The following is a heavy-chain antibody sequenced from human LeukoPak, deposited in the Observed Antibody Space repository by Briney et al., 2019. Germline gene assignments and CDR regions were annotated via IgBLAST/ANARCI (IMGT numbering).Heavy chain of an antibody. J-gene: IGHJ3*02. D-gene: IGHD2-8*01. CDR1: GYTFTGYY. V-gene: IGHV1-2*02. Sequence: ASVKVSCKASGYTFTGYYMHWVRQAPGQGLEWMGSINPDSGDTNYAQNLKGRVTMTRDTSTNTAYLDLSRLRSDDTAVYYCAIMGDTFDIWGQGTKVTVSS. CDR2: INPDSGDT. CDR3: AIMGDTFDI.